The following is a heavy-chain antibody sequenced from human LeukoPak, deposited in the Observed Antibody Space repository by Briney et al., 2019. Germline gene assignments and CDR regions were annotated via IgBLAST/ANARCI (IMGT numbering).Heavy chain of an antibody. CDR2: IYHSGST. D-gene: IGHD6-19*01. CDR1: GYSISSGYY. Sequence: SETLSLTCAVSGYSISSGYYWGWIRQPPGKGLEWIESIYHSGSTYYNPSLKSRVTISVDTSKNQFSLKLSSVTAADTAVYYCARVVAVAGTPYFDYWGQGTLVTVSS. J-gene: IGHJ4*02. V-gene: IGHV4-38-2*01. CDR3: ARVVAVAGTPYFDY.